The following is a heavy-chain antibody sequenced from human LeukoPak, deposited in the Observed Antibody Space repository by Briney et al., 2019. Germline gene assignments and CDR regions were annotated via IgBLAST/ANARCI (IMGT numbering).Heavy chain of an antibody. CDR2: MNPNSGNT. Sequence: ASVKVSCKASGYTFTSYDINWVRQATGQGLEWMGWMNPNSGNTGYAQKFQGRVTMTRNTSISTAYMELSSLRSEDTAVYYCARAEDQGRYFDWLPGFDPWGQGTLVTVSS. CDR1: GYTFTSYD. D-gene: IGHD3-9*01. CDR3: ARAEDQGRYFDWLPGFDP. J-gene: IGHJ5*02. V-gene: IGHV1-8*01.